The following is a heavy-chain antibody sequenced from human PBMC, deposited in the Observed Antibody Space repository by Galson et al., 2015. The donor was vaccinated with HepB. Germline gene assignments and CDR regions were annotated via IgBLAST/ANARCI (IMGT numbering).Heavy chain of an antibody. CDR2: ISAYNGNT. J-gene: IGHJ4*02. V-gene: IGHV1-18*04. D-gene: IGHD3-22*01. Sequence: SVKVSCKASGYTFTSYGISWARQAPGQGLEWMGWISAYNGNTNYAQKLQGRVTMTTDTSTSTAYMELRSLRSDDTAVYYCARALLSQYYYDSSGCLYWGQGTLVTVSS. CDR1: GYTFTSYG. CDR3: ARALLSQYYYDSSGCLY.